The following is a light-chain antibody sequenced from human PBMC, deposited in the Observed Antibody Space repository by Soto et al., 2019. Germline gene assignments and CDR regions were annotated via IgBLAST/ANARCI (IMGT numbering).Light chain of an antibody. V-gene: IGLV2-14*01. J-gene: IGLJ2*01. Sequence: QSALTKPASVSGSPGQSINISCTGTSSDVGGYNYVSWYQQHPGKAPKLMIYDVSNRPSGVSNRFSGSKSGNTASLTISGLQAADEADYYCSSYTSSSNLEVVFGGGTQLTVL. CDR1: SSDVGGYNY. CDR3: SSYTSSSNLEVV. CDR2: DVS.